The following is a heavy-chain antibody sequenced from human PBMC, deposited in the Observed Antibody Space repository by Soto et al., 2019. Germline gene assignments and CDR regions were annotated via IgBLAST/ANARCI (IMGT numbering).Heavy chain of an antibody. CDR2: IKQDGSEK. J-gene: IGHJ4*02. V-gene: IGHV3-7*01. CDR3: ARDLGTTYYDILTGYYVDY. D-gene: IGHD3-9*01. CDR1: GFTFSSYW. Sequence: GGSLRLSCAASGFTFSSYWMSWVRQAPGKGLEWVANIKQDGSEKYYVDSVKGRFTISRDNAKNSLYLQMNSLRAEDTAVYYCARDLGTTYYDILTGYYVDYWGQGTLVTVSS.